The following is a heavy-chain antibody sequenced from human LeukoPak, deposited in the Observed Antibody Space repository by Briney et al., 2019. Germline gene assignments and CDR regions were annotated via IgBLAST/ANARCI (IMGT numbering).Heavy chain of an antibody. D-gene: IGHD6-19*01. CDR1: GFTFSDYG. J-gene: IGHJ4*02. CDR3: ARTRYNSGGGDY. Sequence: GGSLRLSCVVSGFTFSDYGMHWVRQAPGKGLEWVAVIWYDGTNKYYADSVEGRFTISRDNSKNTLYLQMNSLRAEDTAVYYCARTRYNSGGGDYWGQGTPVIVSP. CDR2: IWYDGTNK. V-gene: IGHV3-33*01.